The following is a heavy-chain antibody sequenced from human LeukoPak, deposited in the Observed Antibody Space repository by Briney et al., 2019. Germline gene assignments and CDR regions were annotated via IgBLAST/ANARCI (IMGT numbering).Heavy chain of an antibody. D-gene: IGHD3-22*01. Sequence: PGGSLRLSCAASGFTFSSYWMHWVRQGPGKGLVWVSRINSDGSSTSNADSVKGRFTISRDNAKNTLYLQMNSLRAEDTAVYYCARLPIVVITSGGYWGQGTLVTVSS. V-gene: IGHV3-74*01. CDR2: INSDGSST. CDR1: GFTFSSYW. CDR3: ARLPIVVITSGGY. J-gene: IGHJ4*02.